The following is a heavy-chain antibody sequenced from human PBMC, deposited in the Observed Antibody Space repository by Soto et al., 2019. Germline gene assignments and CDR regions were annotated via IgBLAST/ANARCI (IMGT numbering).Heavy chain of an antibody. CDR2: INYSGST. D-gene: IGHD6-19*01. J-gene: IGHJ4*02. Sequence: PSETLSLTCAVYGWSFCGYYWSGIRQPPGKGLEWIGDINYSGSTNYNPSLKSRVTISVDTSKNQFSLKLSSVTAADTAVYYCASSYSSGWYIPYFDYWGQGTLVTVSS. CDR1: GWSFCGYY. V-gene: IGHV4-34*01. CDR3: ASSYSSGWYIPYFDY.